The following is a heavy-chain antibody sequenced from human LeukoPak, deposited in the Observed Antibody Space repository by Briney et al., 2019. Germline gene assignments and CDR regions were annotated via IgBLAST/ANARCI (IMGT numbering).Heavy chain of an antibody. CDR2: IYASGST. Sequence: PSETLSLTFTLSGASISSYYCSWIRQPPGKGLEWIGYIYASGSTNYNPSLKSRLTISVDTSKNHPSRKLLSVTAADTAVDYCARLGSSSSSYYYYYYMDVWGKGTTVTVSS. J-gene: IGHJ6*03. CDR1: GASISSYY. D-gene: IGHD6-6*01. V-gene: IGHV4-4*09. CDR3: ARLGSSSSSYYYYYYMDV.